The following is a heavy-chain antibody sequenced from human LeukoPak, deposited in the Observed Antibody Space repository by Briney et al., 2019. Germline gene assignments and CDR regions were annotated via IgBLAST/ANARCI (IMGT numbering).Heavy chain of an antibody. D-gene: IGHD1-7*01. CDR1: GSTLSSSW. Sequence: GGSLRLSCAASGSTLSSSWMHWVRQVPGRGLVCVSRISSGGGSRDYADSVKGRFTISRDNAKTTLYLQMNSLRPEDTAVYYCARDSGTQGPYYYGLDVWGQGTTVTVSS. CDR2: ISSGGGSR. V-gene: IGHV3-74*01. CDR3: ARDSGTQGPYYYGLDV. J-gene: IGHJ6*02.